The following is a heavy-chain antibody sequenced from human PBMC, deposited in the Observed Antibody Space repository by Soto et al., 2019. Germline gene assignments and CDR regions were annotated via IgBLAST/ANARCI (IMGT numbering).Heavy chain of an antibody. CDR1: GYTFTSYG. V-gene: IGHV1-18*01. Sequence: ASVKVYCKASGYTFTSYGISWVRQAHGQGHEWXGWISAYNGNTNYAQKLQGRGTINTDTSTSTAYMELRSLRSDDTDVYYCARGTDTAMVDPYSSSWYYFDYWGQGTLVTVSS. J-gene: IGHJ4*02. D-gene: IGHD5-18*01. CDR3: ARGTDTAMVDPYSSSWYYFDY. CDR2: ISAYNGNT.